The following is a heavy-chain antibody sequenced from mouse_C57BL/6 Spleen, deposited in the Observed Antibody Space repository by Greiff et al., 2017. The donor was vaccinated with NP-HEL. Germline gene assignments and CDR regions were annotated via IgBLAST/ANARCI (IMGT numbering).Heavy chain of an antibody. Sequence: QVHVKQSGAELVRPGTSVKVSCKASGYAFTNYLIEWVKQRPGQGLEWIGVINPGSGGTNYNEKFKGKATLTADKSSSTAYMQLSSLTSEDSAVYFCARGGYSNYPYAMDYWGQGTSVTVSS. D-gene: IGHD2-5*01. CDR3: ARGGYSNYPYAMDY. J-gene: IGHJ4*01. CDR1: GYAFTNYL. V-gene: IGHV1-54*01. CDR2: INPGSGGT.